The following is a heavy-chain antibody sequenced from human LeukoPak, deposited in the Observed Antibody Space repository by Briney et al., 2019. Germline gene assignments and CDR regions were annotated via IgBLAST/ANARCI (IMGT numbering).Heavy chain of an antibody. J-gene: IGHJ4*02. CDR3: ARDQNIVIVPTASDY. V-gene: IGHV1-2*02. D-gene: IGHD2-2*01. CDR1: GYTFTGYY. CDR2: INPNSGGT. Sequence: ASVKVSCKASGYTFTGYYMHWVRQAPGQGLEWMGWINPNSGGTSYAQKFQGRVTMTRDTSISTAYMELSRLKSDDTAVYYCARDQNIVIVPTASDYWGQGTLVTVSS.